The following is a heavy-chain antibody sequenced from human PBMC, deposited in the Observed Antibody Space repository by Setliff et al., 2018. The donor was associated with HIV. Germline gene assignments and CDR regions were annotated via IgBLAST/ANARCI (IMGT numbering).Heavy chain of an antibody. CDR1: GYTFTSYA. CDR3: ARTVNDYGDYYFDY. CDR2: INAGTGNT. J-gene: IGHJ4*02. V-gene: IGHV1-3*01. Sequence: ASVKVSCKASGYTFTSYAMHWVRQAPGQRLEWMGWINAGTGNTKYSQNFQGRITFSRDTSASTAYMELSSLRSEDTAVYYCARTVNDYGDYYFDYWGQGTLVTVSS. D-gene: IGHD4-17*01.